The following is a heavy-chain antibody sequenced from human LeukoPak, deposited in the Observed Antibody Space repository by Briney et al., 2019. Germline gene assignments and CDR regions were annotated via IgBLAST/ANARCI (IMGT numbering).Heavy chain of an antibody. CDR1: GYTFTSYG. Sequence: ASVKVSCKASGYTFTSYGISWVRQAPGKGLEWMGGFDPEDGETIYAQKFQGRVTMTEDTSTDTAYMELSSLRSEDTAVYYCATRLGSGYYHNWFDPWGQGTLVTVSS. J-gene: IGHJ5*02. D-gene: IGHD3-3*01. CDR3: ATRLGSGYYHNWFDP. V-gene: IGHV1-24*01. CDR2: FDPEDGET.